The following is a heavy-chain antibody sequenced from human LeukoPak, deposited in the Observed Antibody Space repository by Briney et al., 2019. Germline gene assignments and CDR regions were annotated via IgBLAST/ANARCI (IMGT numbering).Heavy chain of an antibody. CDR3: ARTALGWSFDL. CDR1: GGSISSSHYY. Sequence: SETLSLTCTVSGGSISSSHYYWGWIRQPPGKGLEWIGSTHYSGITYCNPSLKSRVTISVDTSKNQLSLTLTSVTAADTAVYYCARTALGWSFDLWGRGTLVTVSS. J-gene: IGHJ2*01. V-gene: IGHV4-39*01. CDR2: THYSGIT. D-gene: IGHD2-21*02.